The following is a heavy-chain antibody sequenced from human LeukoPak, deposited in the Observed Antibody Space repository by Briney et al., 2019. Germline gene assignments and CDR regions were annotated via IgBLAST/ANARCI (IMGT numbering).Heavy chain of an antibody. CDR3: ARAGEDGSGSYYTYYYYGMDV. J-gene: IGHJ6*02. Sequence: APVKVSCKASGYTFTSNYIHWVRQAPGQGLEWMGMIYPRDGSTSYAQKFQGRVTVTRDTSTSTAYMELSSLRSEDTAVYYCARAGEDGSGSYYTYYYYGMDVWGQGTTVTVSS. CDR2: IYPRDGST. D-gene: IGHD3-10*01. CDR1: GYTFTSNY. V-gene: IGHV1-46*01.